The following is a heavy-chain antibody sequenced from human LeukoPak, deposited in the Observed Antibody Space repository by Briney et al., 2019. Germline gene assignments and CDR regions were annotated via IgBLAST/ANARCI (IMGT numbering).Heavy chain of an antibody. CDR3: ARRRGSSSWDNWFDP. CDR1: GDSFTTYW. CDR2: IYPGDSDT. Sequence: GESLKISCKGSGDSFTTYWIGWVRQMPGKGLEWMGIIYPGDSDTRYSPSFQGQVTISADKPISTAYLQWSSLKASDTATYYCARRRGSSSWDNWFDPWGQGTLVTVSS. J-gene: IGHJ5*02. D-gene: IGHD6-13*01. V-gene: IGHV5-51*01.